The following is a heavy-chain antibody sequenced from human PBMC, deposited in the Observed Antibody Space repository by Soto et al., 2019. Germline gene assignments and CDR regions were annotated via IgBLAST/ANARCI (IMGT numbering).Heavy chain of an antibody. V-gene: IGHV4-34*01. CDR3: ARGDSDY. J-gene: IGHJ4*02. CDR1: GGSFRGYH. CDR2: INHSGST. Sequence: TLFLPCGFFGGSFRGYHWDWVRHPPGEGGEWIGEINHSGSTNYNPSLKSRVTISVDTSKNQFSLKLSSVTAADTAVYYCARGDSDYWGQGTLVTVSS.